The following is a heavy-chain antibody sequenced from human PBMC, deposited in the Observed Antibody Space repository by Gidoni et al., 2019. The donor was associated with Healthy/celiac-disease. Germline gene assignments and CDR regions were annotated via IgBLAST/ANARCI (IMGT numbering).Heavy chain of an antibody. Sequence: QVQLQQRGAGLLKPSETLSPTCAVYGGSFSGYSWSWIRQPPGKGLEWIGEINHSGSTNYIPSLKSRVTISVDTSKNQFSLKLSSVTAADTAVYYCARGGSIPGWFDPWGQGTLVTVSS. V-gene: IGHV4-34*01. CDR2: INHSGST. CDR1: GGSFSGYS. CDR3: ARGGSIPGWFDP. J-gene: IGHJ5*02.